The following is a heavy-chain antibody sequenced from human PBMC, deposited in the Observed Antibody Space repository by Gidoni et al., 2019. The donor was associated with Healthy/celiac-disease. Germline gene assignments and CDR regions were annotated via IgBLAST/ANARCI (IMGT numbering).Heavy chain of an antibody. CDR2: ISYDGSNK. D-gene: IGHD4-17*01. V-gene: IGHV3-30*03. CDR3: ASYGDSDWSYFDY. J-gene: IGHJ4*02. Sequence: QVQLVESGGGVVQPGRSLRLPCAASGFTFSSYGMHWVRQAPGKGLEWVAVISYDGSNKYYADSVKGRFTISRDNSKNTLYLQMSSLRAEDTAVYYCASYGDSDWSYFDYWGQGTLVTVSS. CDR1: GFTFSSYG.